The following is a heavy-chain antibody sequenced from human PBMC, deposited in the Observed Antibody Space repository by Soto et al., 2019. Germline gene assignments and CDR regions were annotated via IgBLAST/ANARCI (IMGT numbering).Heavy chain of an antibody. CDR1: GGSISSSSYY. Sequence: SETLSLTCTVSGGSISSSSYYWSWIRQPPGKGLEWIGYIFYSGSTNYNPSLTSRATLSVDTSRNQLSLKLTSVNAADTAVYYCARVGGAPLGAFDIWGQGTMVTVSS. D-gene: IGHD1-26*01. CDR2: IFYSGST. J-gene: IGHJ3*02. V-gene: IGHV4-61*01. CDR3: ARVGGAPLGAFDI.